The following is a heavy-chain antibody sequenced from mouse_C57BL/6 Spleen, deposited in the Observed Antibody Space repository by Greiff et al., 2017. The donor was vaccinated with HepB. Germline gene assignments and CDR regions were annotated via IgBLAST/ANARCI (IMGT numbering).Heavy chain of an antibody. CDR2: ISNGGGST. D-gene: IGHD1-1*01. CDR1: GFTFSDYY. CDR3: ARRGVVALYAMDY. V-gene: IGHV5-12*01. J-gene: IGHJ4*01. Sequence: EVQLVESGGGLVQPGGSLKLSCAASGFTFSDYYMYWVRQTPEKRLEWVAYISNGGGSTYYPDTVKGRFTISRDNAKNTLYLQMSRLKSEDTAMYYCARRGVVALYAMDYWGQGTSVTVSS.